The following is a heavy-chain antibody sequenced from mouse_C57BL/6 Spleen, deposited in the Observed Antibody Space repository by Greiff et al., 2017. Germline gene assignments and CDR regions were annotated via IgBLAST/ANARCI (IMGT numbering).Heavy chain of an antibody. CDR3: AGSYWYFDV. Sequence: QVQLQQSGPELVKPGASVKISCKASGYAFSSSWMNWVKQRPGQGLEWIGRIYPGDGDTNYNGKFKGKATLTADKSSSTAYMQLSSLTSEDSAVYFCAGSYWYFDVWGTGTTVTVSS. V-gene: IGHV1-82*01. CDR2: IYPGDGDT. D-gene: IGHD1-1*01. CDR1: GYAFSSSW. J-gene: IGHJ1*03.